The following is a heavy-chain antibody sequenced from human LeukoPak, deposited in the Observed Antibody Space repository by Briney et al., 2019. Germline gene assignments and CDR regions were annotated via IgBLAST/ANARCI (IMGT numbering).Heavy chain of an antibody. J-gene: IGHJ5*02. Sequence: ASVKVSCKASGYTFTGYYMHWVRQAPGQGLEWMGWINPNSGGTNYAQKFQGRVTMTRDTSISTAYMEPSRLRSDDTAVYYCASGRITIFGVVENWFDPRGQGTLVTVSS. CDR3: ASGRITIFGVVENWFDP. CDR2: INPNSGGT. D-gene: IGHD3-3*01. CDR1: GYTFTGYY. V-gene: IGHV1-2*02.